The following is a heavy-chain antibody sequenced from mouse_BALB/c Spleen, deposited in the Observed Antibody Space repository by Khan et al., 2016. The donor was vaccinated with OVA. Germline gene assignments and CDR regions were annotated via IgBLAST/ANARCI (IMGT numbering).Heavy chain of an antibody. CDR3: ARVYGGDFDY. Sequence: VKLQESGPGLVKPSQSLSLTCTVTGYSITTDYAWNWIRQSPGNKLEWMGYISYSGNTKYNPSLKSRISITRDTSKNQFFLQLKSVTTEDTARYYCARVYGGDFDYWGQGTTLTVSS. V-gene: IGHV3-2*02. J-gene: IGHJ2*01. D-gene: IGHD1-1*01. CDR2: ISYSGNT. CDR1: GYSITTDYA.